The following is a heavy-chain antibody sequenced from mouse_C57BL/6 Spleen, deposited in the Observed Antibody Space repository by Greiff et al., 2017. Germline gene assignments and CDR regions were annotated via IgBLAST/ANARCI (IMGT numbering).Heavy chain of an antibody. Sequence: DVKLVESGGGLVKPGGSLKLSCAASGFTFSDYGMHWVRQAPEKGLEWVAYISSGSSTIYYADTVKGRFTISRDNAKNTLFLQMTSLRSEDTAMYYCARGRDSSWFAYWGQGTLVTVSA. V-gene: IGHV5-17*01. J-gene: IGHJ3*01. CDR3: ARGRDSSWFAY. CDR1: GFTFSDYG. CDR2: ISSGSSTI. D-gene: IGHD3-3*01.